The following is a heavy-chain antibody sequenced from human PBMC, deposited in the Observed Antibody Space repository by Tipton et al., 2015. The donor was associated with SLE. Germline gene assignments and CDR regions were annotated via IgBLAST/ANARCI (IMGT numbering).Heavy chain of an antibody. CDR2: FYYRGST. V-gene: IGHV4-39*01. CDR3: ASMSSSSFY. J-gene: IGHJ4*02. D-gene: IGHD6-6*01. Sequence: LRLSCTVSGDSISRSTYYWGWIRQPPGKGLEGIGSFYYRGSTYYNPSLKSRVTISVDTSKNQFSLKLSSLTAADTAVYYCASMSSSSFYWGQGTLVTVSS. CDR1: GDSISRSTYY.